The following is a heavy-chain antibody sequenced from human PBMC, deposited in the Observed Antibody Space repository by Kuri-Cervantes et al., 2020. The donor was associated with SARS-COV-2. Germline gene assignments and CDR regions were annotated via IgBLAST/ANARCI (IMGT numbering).Heavy chain of an antibody. CDR3: AKDLYESGGYTWAY. CDR1: GFTFSSYE. Sequence: GGSLRLSCAASGFTFSSYEMNWVRQAPGKGLEWVSYISSSGSTIYYADSVKGRFTISRDNAKNSLYLQMNSLRAEDTAVYYRAKDLYESGGYTWAYWGQGTRVTVSS. J-gene: IGHJ4*02. D-gene: IGHD3-22*01. V-gene: IGHV3-48*03. CDR2: ISSSGSTI.